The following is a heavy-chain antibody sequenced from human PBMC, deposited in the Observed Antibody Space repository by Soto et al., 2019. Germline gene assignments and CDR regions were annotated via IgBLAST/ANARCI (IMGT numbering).Heavy chain of an antibody. CDR2: IIPIFGTA. V-gene: IGHV1-69*01. CDR3: ARDSDFVDTAPVGNWFDP. J-gene: IGHJ5*02. CDR1: GGTFSSYA. D-gene: IGHD5-18*01. Sequence: QVQLVQSGAEVKKPGSSVKVSCKASGGTFSSYAISWVRQAPGQGLEWMGGIIPIFGTANYAQKFQGRVTITADESTSTAYMELSSLRSEDTAVYYCARDSDFVDTAPVGNWFDPWGQGTLVTVSS.